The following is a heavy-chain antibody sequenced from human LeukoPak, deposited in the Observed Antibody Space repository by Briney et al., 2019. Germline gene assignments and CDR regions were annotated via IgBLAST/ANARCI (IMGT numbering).Heavy chain of an antibody. CDR2: IYYSGST. Sequence: NPSQTLSLTCTVSGGSISSGVYYWSWIRQPPGKGLEWIGYIYYSGSTYYNPSLKSRVTISVDTSKNQFSLKLSSVTAADTAVYYCARVEVFVVVPAAIHYYYMDVWGKGTTVTVSS. CDR1: GGSISSGVYY. J-gene: IGHJ6*03. D-gene: IGHD2-2*02. CDR3: ARVEVFVVVPAAIHYYYMDV. V-gene: IGHV4-30-4*08.